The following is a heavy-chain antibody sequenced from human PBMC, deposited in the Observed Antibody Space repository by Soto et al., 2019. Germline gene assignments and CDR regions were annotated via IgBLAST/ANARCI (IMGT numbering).Heavy chain of an antibody. CDR3: ARESEDLTSNFDY. CDR1: GFTFTRYS. V-gene: IGHV3-21*06. Sequence: PGGSLRLSCAASGFTFTRYSMDWVRQAPGKGLEWVSSISSTTNYIYYGDSMKGRFTISRDNAKNSLYLEMNSLRAEDTAVYYCARESEDLTSNFDYWGQGTLVTVSS. J-gene: IGHJ4*02. CDR2: ISSTTNYI.